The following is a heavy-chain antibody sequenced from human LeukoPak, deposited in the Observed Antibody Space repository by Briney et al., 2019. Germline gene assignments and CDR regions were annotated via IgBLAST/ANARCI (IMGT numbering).Heavy chain of an antibody. CDR2: ISYDGSNK. V-gene: IGHV3-30-3*01. CDR1: GFTFSSYA. Sequence: GGSLRLSCAASGFTFSSYAMHWVRQAPGKGLEWVAVISYDGSNKYYADSVKGRFTISRDNSKNTLYLQMNSLRAEDTAVYYCARGLYCSSTSCPYYYYGMDVWGRGTTVTVSS. CDR3: ARGLYCSSTSCPYYYYGMDV. D-gene: IGHD2-2*01. J-gene: IGHJ6*02.